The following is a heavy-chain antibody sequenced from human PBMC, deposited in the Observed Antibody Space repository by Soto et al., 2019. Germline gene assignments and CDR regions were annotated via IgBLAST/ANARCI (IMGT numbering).Heavy chain of an antibody. Sequence: QVQLVESGGGVVQPGRSLRLSCAASGFTFSSYGMHWVRQAPGKGLEWVAVISYDGSNKYYADSVKGRFTISRDNSKNTLYLQMNSLRAEDTAVYYCAKGHYPTDSEYYFDYGGQGTLVTVSS. CDR3: AKGHYPTDSEYYFDY. CDR2: ISYDGSNK. V-gene: IGHV3-30*18. J-gene: IGHJ4*02. CDR1: GFTFSSYG. D-gene: IGHD4-17*01.